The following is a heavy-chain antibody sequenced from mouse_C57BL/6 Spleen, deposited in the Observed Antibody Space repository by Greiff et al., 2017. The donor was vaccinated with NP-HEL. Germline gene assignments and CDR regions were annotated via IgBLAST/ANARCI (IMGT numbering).Heavy chain of an antibody. Sequence: VQLQQSGAELVRPGASVTLSCKASGYTFTDYEMHWVKQTPVHGLEWIGAIDPETGGTAYNQKFKGKAIMPADKSSSTAYMELRSLTSEDSAVYYCTRVHYYGSRNAMDYWGQGTSVTVSS. V-gene: IGHV1-15*01. J-gene: IGHJ4*01. CDR1: GYTFTDYE. CDR2: IDPETGGT. D-gene: IGHD1-1*01. CDR3: TRVHYYGSRNAMDY.